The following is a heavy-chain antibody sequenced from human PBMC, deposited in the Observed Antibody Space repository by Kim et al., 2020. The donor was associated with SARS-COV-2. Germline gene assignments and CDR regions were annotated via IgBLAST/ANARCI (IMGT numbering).Heavy chain of an antibody. J-gene: IGHJ6*02. Sequence: GGSLRLSCAASGFTFSSYSMNWVRQAPGKGLEWVSYISSSGSTIYYADSVKGRFTISRDNAKNSLYLQMNSLRAEDTAVYYCARDAYYYYGMDVWGQGTTVTVSS. V-gene: IGHV3-48*01. CDR3: ARDAYYYYGMDV. CDR1: GFTFSSYS. CDR2: ISSSGSTI.